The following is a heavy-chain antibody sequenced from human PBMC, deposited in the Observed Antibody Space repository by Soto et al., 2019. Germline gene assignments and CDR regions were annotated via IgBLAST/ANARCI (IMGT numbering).Heavy chain of an antibody. CDR3: ARAEVQYYYYYMDV. Sequence: GGSLRLSCTASGFTFGDYAMSWFRQAPGKGLEWVGFIRSKAYGGTIDYAASVKGSFTISRDDSKNIAYLQMNSLKTEDTAVYYCARAEVQYYYYYMDVWGKGTTVTVSS. J-gene: IGHJ6*03. V-gene: IGHV3-49*03. CDR2: IRSKAYGGTI. CDR1: GFTFGDYA.